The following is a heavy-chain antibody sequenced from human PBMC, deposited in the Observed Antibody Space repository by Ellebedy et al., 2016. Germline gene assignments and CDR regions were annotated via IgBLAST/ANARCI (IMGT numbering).Heavy chain of an antibody. CDR1: GLTFSNFF. Sequence: GGSLRLSXAASGLTFSNFFMNWVRQAPGKGLEWVSYIRGDSNTIYYADSMKGRFTVSRDNAHNSLYLQMNSLRAEDTAMYYCARAINHAVDYWGQGTLVTVSS. D-gene: IGHD1-14*01. CDR3: ARAINHAVDY. J-gene: IGHJ4*02. V-gene: IGHV3-48*01. CDR2: IRGDSNTI.